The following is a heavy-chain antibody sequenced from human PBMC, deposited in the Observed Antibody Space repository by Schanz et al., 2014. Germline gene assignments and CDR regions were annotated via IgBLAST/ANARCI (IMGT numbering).Heavy chain of an antibody. CDR2: ICSSGNTI. D-gene: IGHD2-2*01. J-gene: IGHJ4*02. Sequence: QLVGSGGGLIQPGGSLRLSCTASGFAFSSYSMNWVRQAPGKGLEWVSYICSSGNTIYYADSVKGRFTISRDNAKNSLYLQMNSLKTEDTAMYYCARRASCSRIGCPFDSWGQGTLVTVSS. V-gene: IGHV3-48*04. CDR1: GFAFSSYS. CDR3: ARRASCSRIGCPFDS.